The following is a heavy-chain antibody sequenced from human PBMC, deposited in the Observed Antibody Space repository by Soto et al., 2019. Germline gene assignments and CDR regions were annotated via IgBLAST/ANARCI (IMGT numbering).Heavy chain of an antibody. CDR3: ARCLYYYGSGSYPFYDY. J-gene: IGHJ4*02. D-gene: IGHD3-10*01. Sequence: XSVKGSCKASGYSFTSYGISWVRQAPGQGLEWMGWISAYNGNTNYAQKLQGRVTMTTDTSTSTAYMELRSLRSDDTAVYYCARCLYYYGSGSYPFYDYWGQGTLVTVPS. V-gene: IGHV1-18*04. CDR1: GYSFTSYG. CDR2: ISAYNGNT.